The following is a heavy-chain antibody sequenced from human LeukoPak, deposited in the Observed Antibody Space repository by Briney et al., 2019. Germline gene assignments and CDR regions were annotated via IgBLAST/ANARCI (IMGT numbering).Heavy chain of an antibody. CDR2: IDASGSDT. D-gene: IGHD4-23*01. Sequence: GGSLRLSCEVSEFPFSVYAMAWVRQAPGQGLEWVSAIDASGSDTYYTDSVKGRFTISRDNSKNTVYLQMNSLRVEDTAVYYCARAPGYGGNSDYWGQGTLVTVSS. V-gene: IGHV3-23*01. J-gene: IGHJ4*02. CDR1: EFPFSVYA. CDR3: ARAPGYGGNSDY.